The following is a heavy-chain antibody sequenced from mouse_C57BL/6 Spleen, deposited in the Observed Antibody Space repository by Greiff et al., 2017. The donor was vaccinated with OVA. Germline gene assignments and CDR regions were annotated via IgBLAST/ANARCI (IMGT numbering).Heavy chain of an antibody. Sequence: QVQLQQPGAELVRPGSSVKLSCKASGYTFTSYWMDWVKQRPGQGLEWIGNIYPSDSETHYNQKFKDKATLTVDKSSSTAYMQLSSLTSEDSAVYYCARWELTGIDYWGQGTTLTVSS. V-gene: IGHV1-61*01. CDR1: GYTFTSYW. J-gene: IGHJ2*01. CDR3: ARWELTGIDY. D-gene: IGHD4-1*01. CDR2: IYPSDSET.